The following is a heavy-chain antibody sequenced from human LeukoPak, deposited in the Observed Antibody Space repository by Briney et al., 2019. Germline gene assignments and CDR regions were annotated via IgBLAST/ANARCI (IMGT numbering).Heavy chain of an antibody. J-gene: IGHJ6*02. CDR3: ARGVVVVPAVYYYGMGV. Sequence: PSETLSLTCTVSGGSISSGDYYWSWIRQPPGKCLEWIGYIYYSGSTYYNPSLKSRVTISVDTSKNQFSLKLSSVTAADTAVYYCARGVVVVPAVYYYGMGVWGQGTTVTVSS. CDR2: IYYSGST. V-gene: IGHV4-30-4*01. D-gene: IGHD2-2*01. CDR1: GGSISSGDYY.